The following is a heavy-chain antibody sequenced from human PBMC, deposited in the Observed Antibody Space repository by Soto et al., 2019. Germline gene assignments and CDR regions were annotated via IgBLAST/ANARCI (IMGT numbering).Heavy chain of an antibody. CDR1: GGSISSYY. V-gene: IGHV4-59*08. CDR3: ARRYGSCFDY. D-gene: IGHD5-18*01. Sequence: QVQLQESGPGLVKPSETLSLTCTVSGGSISSYYWSWIRQPPGKGLEWIGYIYYSGSTNYNPSLMSRVTISVDQSNDPCSLKLSSVTAADTAVYYCARRYGSCFDYWGQGTLVSVSS. CDR2: IYYSGST. J-gene: IGHJ4*02.